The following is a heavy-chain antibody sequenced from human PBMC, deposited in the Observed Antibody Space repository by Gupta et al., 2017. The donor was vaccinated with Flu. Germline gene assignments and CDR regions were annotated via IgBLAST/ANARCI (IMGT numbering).Heavy chain of an antibody. Sequence: SYGMHWVRQAPGKGLEWVAVISYDGSNKYYADSVKGRFTISRDNSKNTLYLQMNSLRAEDTAVYYCAKDTNYDFWSGLDYWGQGTLVTVSS. CDR1: SYG. CDR3: AKDTNYDFWSGLDY. CDR2: ISYDGSNK. V-gene: IGHV3-30*18. D-gene: IGHD3-3*01. J-gene: IGHJ4*02.